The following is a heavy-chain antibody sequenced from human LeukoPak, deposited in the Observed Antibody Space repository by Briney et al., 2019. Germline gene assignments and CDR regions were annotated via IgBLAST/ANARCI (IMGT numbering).Heavy chain of an antibody. D-gene: IGHD3-9*01. CDR2: IGGRDGGT. CDR1: GFTFSNYA. V-gene: IGHV3-23*01. CDR3: AKWGDYDILTGYYASDY. J-gene: IGHJ4*02. Sequence: GASLRLSCAASGFTFSNYAMSWVRQAPGKGLEWVSAIGGRDGGTYYADSVKGRFTVSRDDPKNTLYLQMNSLRAEDTAVYYCAKWGDYDILTGYYASDYWGQGTLVTVSS.